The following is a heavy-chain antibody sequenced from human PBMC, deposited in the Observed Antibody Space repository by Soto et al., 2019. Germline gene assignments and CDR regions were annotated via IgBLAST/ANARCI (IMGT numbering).Heavy chain of an antibody. Sequence: IPRKGLEWMGRIDPSDSYTNYSPSFQGHVTISADKSISTAYLQWSSLKASDTAMYYCARHKIGYCGSGGCCSGSAVWGKRT. CDR3: ARHKIGYCGSGGCCSGSAV. CDR2: IDPSDSYT. D-gene: IGHD2-15*01. J-gene: IGHJ6*01. V-gene: IGHV5-10-1*01.